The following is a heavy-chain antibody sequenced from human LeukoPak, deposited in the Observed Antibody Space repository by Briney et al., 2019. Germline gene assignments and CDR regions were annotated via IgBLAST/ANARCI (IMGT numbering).Heavy chain of an antibody. CDR1: GFTFTDYY. CDR3: ARDFTMIEGGPFDY. CDR2: ISSSGSTI. D-gene: IGHD3-22*01. Sequence: PGGSLRLSCTAPGFTFTDYYMSWTRQAPGKGLEWVSYISSSGSTIYYADSVKGRFTISRDNAKNSLYLQMNSLRAEDTAVYYCARDFTMIEGGPFDYWGQGTLVTVSS. J-gene: IGHJ4*02. V-gene: IGHV3-11*04.